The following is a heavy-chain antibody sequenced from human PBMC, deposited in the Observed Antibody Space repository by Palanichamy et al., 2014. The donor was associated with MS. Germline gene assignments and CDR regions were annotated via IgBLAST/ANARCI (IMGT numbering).Heavy chain of an antibody. CDR1: GFTFIEYD. V-gene: IGHV3-23*01. J-gene: IGHJ4*02. Sequence: EVQLLESGGGLVQPGGSLRLSCGAAGFTFIEYDMNWVRQAPGKGLEWVSGISGSGGSTYYADSVKGRFTISRDNSKNALYLQMNSLRGEDTAVYYCASPRMGVSRDFDYWGQGTLDTVSS. D-gene: IGHD1-26*01. CDR3: ASPRMGVSRDFDY. CDR2: ISGSGGST.